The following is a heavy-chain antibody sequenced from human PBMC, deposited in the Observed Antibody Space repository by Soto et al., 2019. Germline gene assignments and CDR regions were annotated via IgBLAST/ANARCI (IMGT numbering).Heavy chain of an antibody. CDR1: GFTFSNYW. J-gene: IGHJ6*03. CDR2: INSDGSVS. Sequence: EVQLVESRGGLVQPGGSLRLSCAASGFTFSNYWMYWVRQAPGKGLVWVSRINSDGSVSSYADSVKGRLTISRDNVKNTLYLQMDRRRAEDTAVYYCARGDCVGGTCYSLAGSFYYYMDVWGKGTTVTVFS. CDR3: ARGDCVGGTCYSLAGSFYYYMDV. V-gene: IGHV3-74*01. D-gene: IGHD2-15*01.